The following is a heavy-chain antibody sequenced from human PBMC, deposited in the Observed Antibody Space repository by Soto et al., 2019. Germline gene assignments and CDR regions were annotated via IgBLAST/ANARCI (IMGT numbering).Heavy chain of an antibody. J-gene: IGHJ3*01. CDR2: IIPVFDKA. D-gene: IGHD2-21*01. CDR3: ARLRWDCGDAFEL. V-gene: IGHV1-69*01. CDR1: GGPFGSSA. Sequence: QVQLVQSGADVKKPGSSVKVSCKTSGGPFGSSAISWVRQAPAQGLEWMGEIIPVFDKANYAQNFQGRLTIPADESTGTVFMQLRRLKSEDTAVYFSARLRWDCGDAFELWGLGTFVTVSS.